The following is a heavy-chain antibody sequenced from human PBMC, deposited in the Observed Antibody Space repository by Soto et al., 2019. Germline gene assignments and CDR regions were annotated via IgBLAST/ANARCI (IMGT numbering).Heavy chain of an antibody. J-gene: IGHJ5*02. Sequence: SETLSLTCTVSGGSISSYYGSWIRQPPVSGLELIGYSYYVVRTNYGPSLKSRFTISVDMSKNHFALKVMAFTAADTAVDYCARETYGDYVGYFDPWGQGIKVTVSS. CDR3: ARETYGDYVGYFDP. CDR1: GGSISSYY. D-gene: IGHD2-21*01. V-gene: IGHV4-59*12. CDR2: SYYVVRT.